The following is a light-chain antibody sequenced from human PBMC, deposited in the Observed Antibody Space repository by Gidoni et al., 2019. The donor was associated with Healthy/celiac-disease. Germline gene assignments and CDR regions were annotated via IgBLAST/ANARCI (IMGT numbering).Light chain of an antibody. CDR2: AAS. V-gene: IGKV1-39*01. Sequence: DIQMTQSPSSLSASVEDRVTITCRASESISSYLNWYQQKPGKAPKLLIYAASRLQSGVPSRFSGSGSGTDFTLTISSLQPEDFATYYCQQSYSTSWTFGQGTKVEIK. J-gene: IGKJ1*01. CDR1: ESISSY. CDR3: QQSYSTSWT.